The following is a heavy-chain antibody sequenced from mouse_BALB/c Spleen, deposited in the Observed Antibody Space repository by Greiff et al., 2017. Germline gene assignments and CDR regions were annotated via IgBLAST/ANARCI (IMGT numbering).Heavy chain of an antibody. V-gene: IGHV5-6-5*01. CDR2: ISSGGST. J-gene: IGHJ3*01. Sequence: EVQLVESGGGLVKPGGSLKLSCAASGFTFSSYAMSWVRQTPEERLEWVASISSGGSTYYPDSVKGRFTISRDNARNILYLQMSSLRSEDTAMYYCARGSYYGSSPFAYWGQGTLVTVSA. D-gene: IGHD1-1*01. CDR1: GFTFSSYA. CDR3: ARGSYYGSSPFAY.